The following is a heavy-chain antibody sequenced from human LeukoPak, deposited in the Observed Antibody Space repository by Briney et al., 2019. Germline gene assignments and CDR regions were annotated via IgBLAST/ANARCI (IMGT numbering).Heavy chain of an antibody. V-gene: IGHV3-74*01. D-gene: IGHD1-1*01. J-gene: IGHJ4*02. Sequence: GGSLRLSCAASGFTFSTYWMHWVRQAPGKGLVWVSRINPDASTTNYADSVRGRFTISRDNAKNTLYLHMNSLRAEDTALYYCTRGGLEPIDSWGQGTLVTVSS. CDR1: GFTFSTYW. CDR2: INPDASTT. CDR3: TRGGLEPIDS.